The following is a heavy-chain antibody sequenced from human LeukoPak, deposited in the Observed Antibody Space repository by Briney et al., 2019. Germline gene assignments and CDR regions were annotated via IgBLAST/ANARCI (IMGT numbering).Heavy chain of an antibody. D-gene: IGHD2-21*01. J-gene: IGHJ1*01. CDR1: GGSFSGYF. V-gene: IGHV4-34*01. CDR2: INHSGST. Sequence: SETLSLTCAVYGGSFSGYFWSWIRQSPGKGLEWIGEINHSGSTNYNPSLKSRVTISVDTSKNQFSLKLSSVTAADTAVYYCAREMDAHPRIVVWGQGTLVTVSS. CDR3: AREMDAHPRIVV.